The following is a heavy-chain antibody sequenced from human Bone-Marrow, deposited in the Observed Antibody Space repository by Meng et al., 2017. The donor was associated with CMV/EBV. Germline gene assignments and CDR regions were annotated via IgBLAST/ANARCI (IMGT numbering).Heavy chain of an antibody. CDR3: ARGGYISVWS. CDR2: SYYRSKWNN. D-gene: IGHD6-19*01. J-gene: IGHJ5*02. Sequence: AISGDSVSSNSAAWNWIRQSPSRGLEWLGRSYYRSKWNNDYAASVKSRITIIPDTSKNEFSLQLNSVTPEDTAVYYCARGGYISVWSWGQGTLVTVSS. V-gene: IGHV6-1*01. CDR1: GDSVSSNSAA.